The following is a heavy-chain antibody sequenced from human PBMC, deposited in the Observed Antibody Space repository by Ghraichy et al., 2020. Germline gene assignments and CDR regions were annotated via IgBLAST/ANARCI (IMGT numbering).Heavy chain of an antibody. Sequence: SVKVSCKASGGTFSSYAISWVRQAPGQGLEWMGGIIPIFGTANYAQKFQGRVTITADESTSTAYMELSSLRSEDTAVYYCARGALRSSSWYGAGGFDYWGQGTLVTVSS. CDR3: ARGALRSSSWYGAGGFDY. CDR2: IIPIFGTA. J-gene: IGHJ4*02. D-gene: IGHD6-13*01. CDR1: GGTFSSYA. V-gene: IGHV1-69*13.